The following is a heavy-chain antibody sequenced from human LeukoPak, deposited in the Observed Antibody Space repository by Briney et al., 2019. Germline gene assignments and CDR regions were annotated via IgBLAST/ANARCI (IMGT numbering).Heavy chain of an antibody. CDR2: IYPGDSDT. CDR1: GYSFTSYW. J-gene: IGHJ4*02. D-gene: IGHD6-6*01. V-gene: IGHV5-51*01. Sequence: GESLKISCKGSGYSFTSYWIGWVRQMPGKGLEWMGIIYPGDSDTRYSPSFQGQVTISADKSISTAYLQWSSLKASDTAMYYCARVDAYSSSSFPGYFDYWGQGTLVTVSS. CDR3: ARVDAYSSSSFPGYFDY.